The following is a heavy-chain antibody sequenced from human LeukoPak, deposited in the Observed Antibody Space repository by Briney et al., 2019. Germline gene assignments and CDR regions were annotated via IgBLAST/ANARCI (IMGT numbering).Heavy chain of an antibody. D-gene: IGHD2-2*01. CDR1: GYSFTSYW. CDR3: ARRDGYCSSTSCYADYYCGMDV. V-gene: IGHV5-51*01. CDR2: IYPGDSDT. Sequence: GESLKISCKGSGYSFTSYWIGWLRHMPGKGLEWMGIIYPGDSDTTYSPSFQGQVTISADKSISTAYLQWSSLKASDTAMYYCARRDGYCSSTSCYADYYCGMDVWGQGTTVTVSS. J-gene: IGHJ6*02.